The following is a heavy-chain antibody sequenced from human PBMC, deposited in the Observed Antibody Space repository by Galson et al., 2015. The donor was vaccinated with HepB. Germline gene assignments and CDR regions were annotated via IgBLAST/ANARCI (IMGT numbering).Heavy chain of an antibody. CDR3: ASGLYYYGSGSYYKGAQNANYYYYYRDV. CDR2: IIPIFGTA. D-gene: IGHD3-10*01. J-gene: IGHJ6*03. CDR1: GGTFSSYA. V-gene: IGHV1-69*13. Sequence: SVKVSCKASGGTFSSYAISWVRQAPGQGLEWMGGIIPIFGTANYAQKFQGRVTITADESTSTAYMELSSLRSEDTAVYYCASGLYYYGSGSYYKGAQNANYYYYYRDVWGKGTLVTVSS.